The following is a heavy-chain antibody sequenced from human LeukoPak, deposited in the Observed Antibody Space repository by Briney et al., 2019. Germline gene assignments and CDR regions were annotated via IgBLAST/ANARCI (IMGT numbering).Heavy chain of an antibody. CDR2: INPNSGGT. CDR3: ANSRGYSYGYYFDY. V-gene: IGHV1-2*02. CDR1: GYTFTGYY. D-gene: IGHD5-18*01. Sequence: PGGSLRLSCAASGYTFTGYYMHWVRQAPGQGLEWMGWINPNSGGTNYAQKFQGRVTMTRDTSISTAYMELSRLRSDDTAVYYCANSRGYSYGYYFDYWGQGTLVTVSS. J-gene: IGHJ4*02.